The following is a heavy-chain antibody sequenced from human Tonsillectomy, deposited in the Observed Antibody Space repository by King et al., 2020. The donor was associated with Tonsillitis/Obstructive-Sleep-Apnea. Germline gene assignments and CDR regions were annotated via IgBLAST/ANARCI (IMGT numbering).Heavy chain of an antibody. CDR3: ARGYCTNGVCYPSYYYYMDV. CDR2: INHSGST. D-gene: IGHD2-8*01. J-gene: IGHJ6*03. Sequence: VQLQQWGAGLLKPSEPLSLTCAVYGGSFSGYYWSWIRQPPGKGLEWIGEINHSGSTNYNPSLKSRVTISVDTSKNQFSLKLSSVTAADTAVYYCARGYCTNGVCYPSYYYYMDVWGKGTTVTVSS. V-gene: IGHV4-34*01. CDR1: GGSFSGYY.